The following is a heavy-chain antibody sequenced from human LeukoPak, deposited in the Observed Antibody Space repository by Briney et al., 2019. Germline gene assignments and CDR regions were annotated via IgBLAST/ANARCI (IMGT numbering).Heavy chain of an antibody. V-gene: IGHV4-34*01. CDR3: ARGWKYYYYMDV. D-gene: IGHD1-1*01. J-gene: IGHJ6*03. CDR1: GGSFGGYY. Sequence: PSETLSLTCAVYGGSFGGYYWSWIRQPPGKGLEWIGEINHSGSTNYNPSLKSRVTISVDTSKNQFSLKLSSVTAADTAVYYCARGWKYYYYMDVWGKGTTVTVSS. CDR2: INHSGST.